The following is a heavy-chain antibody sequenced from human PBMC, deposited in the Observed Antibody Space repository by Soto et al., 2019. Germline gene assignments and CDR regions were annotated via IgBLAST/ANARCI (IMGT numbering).Heavy chain of an antibody. CDR3: ARGWDRVFFDY. J-gene: IGHJ4*02. Sequence: SSVKVSCKASGYSFSSYGISWVRQAPGQGLEWMGWITNYNGNTNYAQKFQGRVTMTTDTSTSTAYMELRSLRAADTAVYYCARGWDRVFFDYWVQGTLVTVSS. D-gene: IGHD1-26*01. CDR2: ITNYNGNT. CDR1: GYSFSSYG. V-gene: IGHV1-18*01.